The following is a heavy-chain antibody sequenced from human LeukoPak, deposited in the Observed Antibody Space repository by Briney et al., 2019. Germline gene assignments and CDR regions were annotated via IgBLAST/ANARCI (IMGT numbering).Heavy chain of an antibody. D-gene: IGHD3-22*01. CDR3: ARKPQSIGYYDSRKKNDAFDI. Sequence: PSETLSLTCTVSGGSISSSSYYWGWIRQPPGKGLEWIGSIYYSGSTYYNPPLKSRVTISVDTSKNQFSLKLSSVTAADTAVYYCARKPQSIGYYDSRKKNDAFDIWGQGTMVTVSS. CDR2: IYYSGST. V-gene: IGHV4-39*01. CDR1: GGSISSSSYY. J-gene: IGHJ3*02.